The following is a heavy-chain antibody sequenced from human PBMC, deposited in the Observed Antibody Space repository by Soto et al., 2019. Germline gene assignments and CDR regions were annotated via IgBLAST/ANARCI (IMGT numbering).Heavy chain of an antibody. D-gene: IGHD3-10*02. V-gene: IGHV1-2*02. J-gene: IGHJ6*02. CDR3: ARNMDYYYGRGSGNGHGV. CDR2: INPKFGDT. Sequence: QVQLVQSGAEVKEPGDSVRVSCAASGYTFTAYYIHWVRQAPGQGLEWMGWINPKFGDTTYAQDFQGRVSMTRDMSISTVYMELSRLTSDDTAIYDCARNMDYYYGRGSGNGHGVWGQGTTVTGFS. CDR1: GYTFTAYY.